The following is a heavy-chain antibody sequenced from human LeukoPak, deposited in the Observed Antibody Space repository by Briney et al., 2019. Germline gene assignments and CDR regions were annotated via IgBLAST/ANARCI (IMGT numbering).Heavy chain of an antibody. CDR2: IKQDGSEK. J-gene: IGHJ1*01. V-gene: IGHV3-7*01. Sequence: GGSLRLSCTASGFTFGDYAMSWFRQAPGKGLEWVANIKQDGSEKYYVDSVKGRFTISRDNAKNSLYLQMNSLRDEDTAVYYCARDSQSSYYYDSSGYYPEYFQHWGQGTLVTVSS. CDR3: ARDSQSSYYYDSSGYYPEYFQH. D-gene: IGHD3-22*01. CDR1: GFTFGDYA.